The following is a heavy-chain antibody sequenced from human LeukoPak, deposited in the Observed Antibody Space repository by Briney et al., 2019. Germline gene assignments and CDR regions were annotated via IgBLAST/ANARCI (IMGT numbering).Heavy chain of an antibody. CDR1: GFTVSKNY. J-gene: IGHJ4*02. V-gene: IGHV3-53*05. CDR2: TYPGGNT. CDR3: ARDERVKGFDY. Sequence: PAGSLTLSCAASGFTVSKNYMSWVRQAPGKGLEWVSVTYPGGNTSSADFVKGRFTISRDNTKNTLFLQMKRLRAEDTAVYYCARDERVKGFDYWGQGTLVSVSS. D-gene: IGHD2-21*01.